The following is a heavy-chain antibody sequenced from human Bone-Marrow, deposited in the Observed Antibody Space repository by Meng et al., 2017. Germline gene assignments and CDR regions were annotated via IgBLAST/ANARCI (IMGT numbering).Heavy chain of an antibody. V-gene: IGHV3-74*01. J-gene: IGHJ4*02. CDR3: TRDFGGNSDY. CDR2: MNLDGRTT. CDR1: GFSVSSYW. Sequence: GQVWEAGGGLVPPGGSLKLSCAASGFSVSSYWMHWVRQAPGKVLIWVARMNLDGRTTNYADSVRGRFTISRDNTKNTLYLQMNRLRAEDTAVYYCTRDFGGNSDYWGQGTLVTVSS. D-gene: IGHD4-23*01.